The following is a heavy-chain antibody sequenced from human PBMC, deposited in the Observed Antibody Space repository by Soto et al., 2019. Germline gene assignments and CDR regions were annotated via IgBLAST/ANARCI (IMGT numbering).Heavy chain of an antibody. V-gene: IGHV4-30-4*01. CDR1: GGPISSGDYY. Sequence: QVQLQESGPGLVKPSQTLSLTCTVSGGPISSGDYYWSWIRQPPGKGLEWIGYIYYSGSTYYNPSLKSRVTISVDTSKNQFSLKLSSVTAADTAVYYCARDPRDYQYDYYYGMDVWGQGTTVTVSS. CDR3: ARDPRDYQYDYYYGMDV. D-gene: IGHD4-17*01. CDR2: IYYSGST. J-gene: IGHJ6*02.